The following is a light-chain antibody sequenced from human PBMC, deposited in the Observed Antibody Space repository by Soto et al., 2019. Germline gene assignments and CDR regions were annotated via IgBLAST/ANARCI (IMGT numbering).Light chain of an antibody. CDR3: QQYNSYPWT. V-gene: IGKV1-5*03. CDR2: KAS. Sequence: IQMPQSPSTLSATVGDRVPITFRASQSISSWLAWYQQKPGKAPKLLIYKASSLESGVPSRFSGSGSGTEFTLTISSLQPDDFATYYCQQYNSYPWTFGQGTKVDI. J-gene: IGKJ1*01. CDR1: QSISSW.